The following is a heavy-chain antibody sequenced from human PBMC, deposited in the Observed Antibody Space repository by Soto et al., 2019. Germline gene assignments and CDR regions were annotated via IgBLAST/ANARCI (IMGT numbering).Heavy chain of an antibody. Sequence: ASVKVSCKASGFTFTSSAVQWVRQARGQRLEWIGWIVVGSGNTNYAQKFQERVTITRDMSTSTAYMELSSLRSEDTAVYYCAADRTGSYNYYYYGMDVWGQGTTVTVSS. CDR3: AADRTGSYNYYYYGMDV. CDR1: GFTFTSSA. J-gene: IGHJ6*02. D-gene: IGHD1-26*01. CDR2: IVVGSGNT. V-gene: IGHV1-58*01.